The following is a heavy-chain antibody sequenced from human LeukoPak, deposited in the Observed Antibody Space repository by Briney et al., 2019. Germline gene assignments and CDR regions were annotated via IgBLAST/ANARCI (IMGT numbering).Heavy chain of an antibody. V-gene: IGHV3-33*08. Sequence: GGSLRLSCAASGLTFSSHWMHWVRQAPGKGLEWVAVIWYDGSNKYYADSVKGRFTISRDNSKNTLYLQMNSLRAEDTAVYYCARIRGYSYGHLDYWGQGTLVTVSS. CDR1: GLTFSSHW. D-gene: IGHD5-18*01. J-gene: IGHJ4*02. CDR3: ARIRGYSYGHLDY. CDR2: IWYDGSNK.